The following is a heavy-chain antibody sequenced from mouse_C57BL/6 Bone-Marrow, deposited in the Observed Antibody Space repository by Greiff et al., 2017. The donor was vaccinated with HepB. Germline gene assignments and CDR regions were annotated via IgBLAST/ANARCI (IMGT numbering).Heavy chain of an antibody. Sequence: EVKVVESGGGLVKPGGSLKLSCAASGFTFSSYAMSWVRQTPEKRLEWVATISDGGSYTYYPDNVKGRFTISRDNAKNNLYLQMSHLKSEDTAMYYCARRTMITTWGYYFDYWGQGTTLTVSS. D-gene: IGHD2-4*01. CDR3: ARRTMITTWGYYFDY. J-gene: IGHJ2*01. CDR2: ISDGGSYT. CDR1: GFTFSSYA. V-gene: IGHV5-4*03.